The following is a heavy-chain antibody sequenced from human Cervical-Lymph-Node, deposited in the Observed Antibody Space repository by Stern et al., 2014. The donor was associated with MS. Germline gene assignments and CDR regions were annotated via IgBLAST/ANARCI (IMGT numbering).Heavy chain of an antibody. CDR1: GFTFGRHS. CDR3: ARPAAARYFDY. V-gene: IGHV3-30-3*01. Sequence: VQLVESGGGVVQPGRSLRLSCATSGFTFGRHSMHWVRQAPGKGLEGVAIISYDGSSQHYADSVKGRFTISRDNSNNTLYLQMNSLRVEDTAMYYCARPAAARYFDYWGQGSQVTVSS. CDR2: ISYDGSSQ. J-gene: IGHJ4*02. D-gene: IGHD6-25*01.